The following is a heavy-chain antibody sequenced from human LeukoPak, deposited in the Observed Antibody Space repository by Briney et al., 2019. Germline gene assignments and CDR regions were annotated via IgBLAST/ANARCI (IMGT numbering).Heavy chain of an antibody. Sequence: PGGSLRLSCAASGFTFSSYAMHWVRQAPGKGLEYVSAISSNGGSTYYANSVKGRFTISRDNSKNTLYLQMGSLRSEDTAVYYCARRWSGSYQNNWFDPWGQGTLVTVSS. D-gene: IGHD1-26*01. J-gene: IGHJ5*02. CDR2: ISSNGGST. CDR1: GFTFSSYA. V-gene: IGHV3-64*01. CDR3: ARRWSGSYQNNWFDP.